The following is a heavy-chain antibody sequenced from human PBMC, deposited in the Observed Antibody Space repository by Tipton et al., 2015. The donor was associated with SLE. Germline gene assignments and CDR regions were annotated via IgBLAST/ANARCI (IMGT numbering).Heavy chain of an antibody. CDR3: ARITMIRGLLNWFDP. D-gene: IGHD3-10*01. CDR2: IYYSGNT. J-gene: IGHJ5*02. CDR1: GVSISSPSYY. V-gene: IGHV4-39*01. Sequence: TLSLTCTVSGVSISSPSYYWGWIRQPPGKGLESIGLIYYSGNTYYNPSLKSRVTISVDTSKNQFSLKLTSVAATDTAVYFCARITMIRGLLNWFDPWGQGTLVTVSS.